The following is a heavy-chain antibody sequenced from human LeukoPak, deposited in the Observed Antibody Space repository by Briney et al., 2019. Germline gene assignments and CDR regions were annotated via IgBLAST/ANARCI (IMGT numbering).Heavy chain of an antibody. V-gene: IGHV3-30-3*01. J-gene: IGHJ4*02. CDR3: AREGREWLSVGIDY. CDR2: ISYDGTNK. CDR1: GFPFSSYA. Sequence: GGSLRLSCAASGFPFSSYAVYWVRQAPGKGLEWVAVISYDGTNKYYADSVKGRFTISRDNSKNTLYLQMNSLRLEDTAVYYCAREGREWLSVGIDYWGQGTLVTVSS. D-gene: IGHD6-19*01.